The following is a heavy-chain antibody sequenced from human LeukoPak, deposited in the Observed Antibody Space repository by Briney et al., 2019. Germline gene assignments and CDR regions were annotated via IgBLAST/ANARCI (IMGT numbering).Heavy chain of an antibody. V-gene: IGHV1-2*02. CDR3: ARASITMVRGVIITPLDY. CDR1: GYTFTGYY. D-gene: IGHD3-10*01. Sequence: ASVKVSCKASGYTFTGYYMHWVRQAPGQGLEWMGWINPNSGGTNYAQKFQGRVTMTRDTSISTAYMELSRLRSDDTAVYYCARASITMVRGVIITPLDYWGQGTLVTVSS. J-gene: IGHJ4*02. CDR2: INPNSGGT.